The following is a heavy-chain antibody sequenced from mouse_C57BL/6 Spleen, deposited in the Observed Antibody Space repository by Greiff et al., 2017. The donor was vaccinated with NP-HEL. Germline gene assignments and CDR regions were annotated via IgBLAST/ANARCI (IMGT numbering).Heavy chain of an antibody. CDR1: GYAFSSSW. Sequence: VQLQQSGPELVKPGASVKISCKASGYAFSSSWMNWVKQRPGKGLEWIGRIYPGDGDTNYNGKFKGKATLTADKSSSTAYMQLSSLTSEDSAVYFCANSSGYGFDYWGQGTTLTVSS. CDR3: ANSSGYGFDY. D-gene: IGHD3-2*02. J-gene: IGHJ2*01. CDR2: IYPGDGDT. V-gene: IGHV1-82*01.